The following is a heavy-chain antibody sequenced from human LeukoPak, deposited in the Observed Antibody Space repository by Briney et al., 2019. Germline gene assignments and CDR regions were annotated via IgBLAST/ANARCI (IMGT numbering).Heavy chain of an antibody. CDR3: ARDRAGYSGYDG. D-gene: IGHD5-12*01. J-gene: IGHJ4*02. CDR2: IKQDGSEK. Sequence: GGSLRLSCAVSGFTFSSYWMSWVRQAPGKGLEWVANIKQDGSEKYYVDSVKGRFTISRDNAKNSLYLQMNSLRAEDTAVYYCARDRAGYSGYDGWGQGTLVTVSS. V-gene: IGHV3-7*01. CDR1: GFTFSSYW.